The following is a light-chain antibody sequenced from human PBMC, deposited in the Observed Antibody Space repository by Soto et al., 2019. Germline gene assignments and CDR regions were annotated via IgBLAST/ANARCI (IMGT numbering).Light chain of an antibody. CDR1: QSVSSSY. J-gene: IGKJ5*01. Sequence: EIVLTQSPGTLSLSPGERATLSCRGSQSVSSSYLAWYQQRPGQAPRLLIYGASSRATCIPERFSGSGSGTEFTLSISRLEPEDFAVYYCQQYGRSSITFGQGTRLEIK. CDR3: QQYGRSSIT. V-gene: IGKV3-20*01. CDR2: GAS.